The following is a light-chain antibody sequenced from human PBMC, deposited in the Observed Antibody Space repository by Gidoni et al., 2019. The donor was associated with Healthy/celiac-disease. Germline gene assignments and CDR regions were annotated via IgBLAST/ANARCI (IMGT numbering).Light chain of an antibody. J-gene: IGLJ3*02. V-gene: IGLV4-69*02. CDR3: QTWDTGLWV. Sequence: QIVLTQPPSVSGSPGMSVKLTCVLDSGHSTYSIAWYQQQPQKGPRFLMKVNRDGSITKGDGIPDRFSGSSSGAERHLIVSSLQSEDEADYYCQTWDTGLWVFGGGTKLTVL. CDR1: SGHSTYS. CDR2: VNRDGSI.